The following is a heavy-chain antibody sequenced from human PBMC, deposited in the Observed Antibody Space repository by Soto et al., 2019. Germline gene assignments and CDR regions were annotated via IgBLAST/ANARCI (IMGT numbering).Heavy chain of an antibody. J-gene: IGHJ6*02. CDR1: GDSITNVDYY. CDR2: IYYSGST. CDR3: ARVRVPYYYGMDV. Sequence: QVQLQESGPGLVKPSQTLSLTCTVSGDSITNVDYYWSWIRQPPGKGLEWIGYIYYSGSTYYNPSFKSRVTMSVDTSKNQFSLNLTSVTATDTAVYFCARVRVPYYYGMDVWGQGTTVTVSS. D-gene: IGHD3-10*01. V-gene: IGHV4-30-4*01.